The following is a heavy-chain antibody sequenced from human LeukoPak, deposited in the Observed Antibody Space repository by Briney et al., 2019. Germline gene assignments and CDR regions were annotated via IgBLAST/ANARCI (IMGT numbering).Heavy chain of an antibody. CDR1: GYTFTSYG. V-gene: IGHV1-18*01. D-gene: IGHD5-18*01. CDR2: ISAYNGNT. J-gene: IGHJ6*02. CDR3: ARGAYSYGPKYYYYGMDV. Sequence: ASVKVSCKASGYTFTSYGISWVRQAPGQGLEWMGWISAYNGNTNYAQKLQGRVTMTTDTSTSTAYMELRSLRSDDTAVYYCARGAYSYGPKYYYYGMDVGGQGTTVTVSS.